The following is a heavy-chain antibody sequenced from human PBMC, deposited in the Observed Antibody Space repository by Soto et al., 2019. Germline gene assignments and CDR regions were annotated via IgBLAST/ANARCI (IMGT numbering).Heavy chain of an antibody. CDR3: ARHAQRGYSGYENQSDY. Sequence: GESLKISCKGSGYSFTSYWISWVRQMPGKGLEWMGRIDPSDSYTNYSPSFQGHVTISADKSISTAYLQWSSLKASDTAMYYCARHAQRGYSGYENQSDYWGQGTLVTVSS. CDR2: IDPSDSYT. V-gene: IGHV5-10-1*01. D-gene: IGHD5-12*01. J-gene: IGHJ4*02. CDR1: GYSFTSYW.